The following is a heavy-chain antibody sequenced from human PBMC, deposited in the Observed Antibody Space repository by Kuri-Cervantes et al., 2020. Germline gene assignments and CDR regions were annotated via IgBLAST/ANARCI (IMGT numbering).Heavy chain of an antibody. CDR2: INHSGST. D-gene: IGHD6-19*01. CDR3: ARDYFRSGWYGGVGY. CDR1: GYPINNIYY. V-gene: IGHV4-38-2*02. J-gene: IGHJ4*02. Sequence: SETLSPTCTVSGYPINNIYYWDWIRQPPGKGLEWIGEINHSGSTNYNPSLKSRVTISVDTSKNQFSLKLSSVTAADTAVYYCARDYFRSGWYGGVGYWGQGTLVTVSS.